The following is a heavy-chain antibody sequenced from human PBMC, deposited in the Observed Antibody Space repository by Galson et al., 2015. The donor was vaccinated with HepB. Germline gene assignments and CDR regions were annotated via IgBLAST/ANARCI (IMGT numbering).Heavy chain of an antibody. V-gene: IGHV3-48*02. CDR3: AVDRPWGDKAFNS. D-gene: IGHD2-21*02. CDR2: ISRSNTTT. Sequence: SLRLSCAASGFSFSNYTFNWVRQAPGKGLEWVSYISRSNTTTYYADSVQGRFTISRDNAKNPLYLQMNSLRDDDTAVYYCAVDRPWGDKAFNSWGQGTLVTVSS. CDR1: GFSFSNYT. J-gene: IGHJ4*02.